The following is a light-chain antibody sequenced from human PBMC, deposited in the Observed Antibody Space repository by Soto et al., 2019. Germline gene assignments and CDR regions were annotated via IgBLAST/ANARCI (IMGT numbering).Light chain of an antibody. J-gene: IGLJ3*02. Sequence: QSVLTQPPSASGTPGQRVTISCSGSSSNIGSNTVNWYHQLPGTAPKLLMYSNNQRPSGVPDRFSGSKSGTSASLAISGLQSEDEADYYCAAWDDRLNGWVFGGGTKLTVL. CDR1: SSNIGSNT. V-gene: IGLV1-44*01. CDR3: AAWDDRLNGWV. CDR2: SNN.